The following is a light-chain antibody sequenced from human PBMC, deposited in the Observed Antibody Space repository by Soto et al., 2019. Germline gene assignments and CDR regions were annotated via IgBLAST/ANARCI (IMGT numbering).Light chain of an antibody. Sequence: QTVVTQEPSLTVSPGATVTLTCGSSTGAVTSGHYPYWFQQKPGQAPRTLIYDTSNKHSWTPALFSGSLLGGKAALTLSGSQPEDEAEYYCLLSYGGARVFGVGTKVTVL. CDR2: DTS. CDR3: LLSYGGARV. CDR1: TGAVTSGHY. V-gene: IGLV7-46*01. J-gene: IGLJ2*01.